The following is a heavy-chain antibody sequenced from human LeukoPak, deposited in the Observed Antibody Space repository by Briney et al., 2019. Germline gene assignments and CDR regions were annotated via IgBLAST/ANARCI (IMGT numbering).Heavy chain of an antibody. Sequence: KPGGSLRLSCAASGFTFSEAWMSWVRQAPGKGLEWVGRFKSKRDGGTTDYAAPVKGRFTISRDDSKNTLYLQMNSLKTEDTAVYYCTSGVGTSDFGHWGQGSLVTVSS. CDR1: GFTFSEAW. CDR3: TSGVGTSDFGH. V-gene: IGHV3-15*01. D-gene: IGHD5-12*01. J-gene: IGHJ4*02. CDR2: FKSKRDGGTT.